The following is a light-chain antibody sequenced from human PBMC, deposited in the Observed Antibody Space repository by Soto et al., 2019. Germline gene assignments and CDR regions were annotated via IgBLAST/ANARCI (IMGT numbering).Light chain of an antibody. V-gene: IGKV4-1*01. CDR2: WAS. Sequence: DIVMTQSPDSLAVSLGERVTINCKSSQSVLYSSNNKNYLAWYQQRPGQPPKLVIYWASTRESGVPDRFSGSGSGTDFTLTISSLQAEDVAVYYCQQFYSTPRTFGQGTKVEIK. CDR3: QQFYSTPRT. CDR1: QSVLYSSNNKNY. J-gene: IGKJ1*01.